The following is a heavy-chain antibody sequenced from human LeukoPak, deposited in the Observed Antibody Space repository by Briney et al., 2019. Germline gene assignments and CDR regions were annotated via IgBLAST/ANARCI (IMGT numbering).Heavy chain of an antibody. D-gene: IGHD6-19*01. CDR3: ARGLRQWLAARYNWFDP. CDR2: IYTSGSI. Sequence: SETLSLTCTASGGSISSYYWSWIRQPAGKGLEWIGRIYTSGSITYNPSLKSRVSMSVDTSTNQFSLKLSSVTAADTAVYYCARGLRQWLAARYNWFDPWGQGTLVTVSS. CDR1: GGSISSYY. V-gene: IGHV4-4*07. J-gene: IGHJ5*02.